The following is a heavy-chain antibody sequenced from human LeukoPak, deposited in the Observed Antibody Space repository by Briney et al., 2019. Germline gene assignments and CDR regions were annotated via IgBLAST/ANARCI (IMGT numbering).Heavy chain of an antibody. V-gene: IGHV4-31*03. CDR2: IYYSGST. CDR1: GGSISSGGYY. D-gene: IGHD3-22*01. J-gene: IGHJ4*02. Sequence: SETLSLTCTVSGGSISSGGYYWSWIRQHPGKGLEWTGYIYYSGSTYYNPSLKSRVTISVDTSKNQFSLKLSSVTAADTAVYYCQTYYYDSSGYYYVSYWGQGTLVTVSS. CDR3: QTYYYDSSGYYYVSY.